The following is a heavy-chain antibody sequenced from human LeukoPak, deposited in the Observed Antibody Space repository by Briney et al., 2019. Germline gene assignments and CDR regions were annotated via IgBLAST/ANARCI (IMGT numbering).Heavy chain of an antibody. CDR2: INHSGST. V-gene: IGHV4-34*01. J-gene: IGHJ4*02. CDR1: GGSFSGYY. D-gene: IGHD6-13*01. Sequence: SETLSLTCAVYGGSFSGYYWSWIRQPPGKGLEWIGEINHSGSTNYNPSLKSRVTISVDTSKNQFSLKLSSVTAADTAVYYCARGRGSSSWSRTPYFDYWGQGTLVTVSS. CDR3: ARGRGSSSWSRTPYFDY.